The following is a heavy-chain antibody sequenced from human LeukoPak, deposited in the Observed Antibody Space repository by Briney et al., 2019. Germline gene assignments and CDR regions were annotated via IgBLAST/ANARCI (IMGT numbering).Heavy chain of an antibody. V-gene: IGHV1-2*02. CDR3: ARDPPHRAYDSDY. D-gene: IGHD5-12*01. J-gene: IGHJ4*02. CDR1: GYTFTGYY. Sequence: ASVKVSCKASGYTFTGYYMHWVRQAPGQGLEWMGWINANSGATNYAQKFQGRVTMTRDTSISTAYMKLSGLISDDTALYYCARDPPHRAYDSDYWGQGSLVTVSS. CDR2: INANSGAT.